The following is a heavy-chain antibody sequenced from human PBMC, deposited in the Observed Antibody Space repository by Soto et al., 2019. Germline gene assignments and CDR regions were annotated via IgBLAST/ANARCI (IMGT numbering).Heavy chain of an antibody. J-gene: IGHJ6*02. CDR1: GGSISSGGYY. V-gene: IGHV4-31*03. D-gene: IGHD3-9*01. CDR3: ARGPRLHDILTGYYKVGYYYYGMDV. CDR2: IYYSGST. Sequence: PSETLSLTCTVSGGSISSGGYYWSWIRQHPGKGLEWIGYIYYSGSTYYNPSLKSRVTISVDTSKNQFSLKLSSVTAADTAVYYCARGPRLHDILTGYYKVGYYYYGMDVWGQGTTVTVSS.